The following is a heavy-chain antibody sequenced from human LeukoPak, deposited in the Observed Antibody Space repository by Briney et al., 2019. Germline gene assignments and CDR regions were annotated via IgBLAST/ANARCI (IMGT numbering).Heavy chain of an antibody. D-gene: IGHD1-26*01. CDR1: GFTFSSHW. Sequence: GGSLRLSCAASGFTFSSHWMNWVRQAPGKGLEWVANINQDGSVKYYVDSVKGRFTISRDNAKNSLYLQMNGLRAEDTAVYYCARDGPQPGIYFDYWGQGTLVTVSS. CDR3: ARDGPQPGIYFDY. V-gene: IGHV3-7*01. J-gene: IGHJ4*02. CDR2: INQDGSVK.